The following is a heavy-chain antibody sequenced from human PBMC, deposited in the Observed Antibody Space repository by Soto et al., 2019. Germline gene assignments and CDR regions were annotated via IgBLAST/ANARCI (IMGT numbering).Heavy chain of an antibody. CDR1: GFTFSSYW. D-gene: IGHD6-19*01. J-gene: IGHJ4*02. CDR3: AREGYSSGWYKGFDY. Sequence: EVQLVESGGGLVQPGGSLRLSCAASGFTFSSYWMHWVHQAPGKGLVWVSRINSDGSSTSYADSVKGRFTISRDNAKNTLYLQMNSLRAEDTAVYYCAREGYSSGWYKGFDYWGQGTLVTVSS. V-gene: IGHV3-74*01. CDR2: INSDGSST.